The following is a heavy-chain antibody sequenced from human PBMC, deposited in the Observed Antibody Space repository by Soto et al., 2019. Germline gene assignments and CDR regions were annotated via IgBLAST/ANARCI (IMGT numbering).Heavy chain of an antibody. CDR1: GFTFSDYA. J-gene: IGHJ4*02. V-gene: IGHV3-33*01. CDR3: TRPALLVTTFDY. CDR2: IWHDGTNK. D-gene: IGHD4-17*01. Sequence: QEQLVESGGGVVQPGRSLRLSCAASGFTFSDYAMHWVRQAPGKGLEWVAVIWHDGTNKYYADSVKGRFTISRDNSKNTLYLQMNSLRAEDTAVYYCTRPALLVTTFDYWGKGILVTVSS.